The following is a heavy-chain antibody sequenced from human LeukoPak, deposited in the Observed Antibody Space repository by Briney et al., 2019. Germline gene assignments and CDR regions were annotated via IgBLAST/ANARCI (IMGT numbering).Heavy chain of an antibody. V-gene: IGHV1-2*02. Sequence: ASVRVSCKASGYTFTGYYMHWVRQAPGQGLEWVGWINPNSGDTNYAQKFQGRVTMTRDTSISTAYMELSRLRSDDTAVYYCARDASGSYYDYWGQGTLVTVSS. CDR1: GYTFTGYY. D-gene: IGHD1-26*01. CDR2: INPNSGDT. J-gene: IGHJ4*02. CDR3: ARDASGSYYDY.